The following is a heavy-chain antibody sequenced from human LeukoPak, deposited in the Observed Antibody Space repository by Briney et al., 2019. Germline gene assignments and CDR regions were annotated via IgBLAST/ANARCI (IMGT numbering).Heavy chain of an antibody. CDR1: GGSISSYY. CDR3: ASSWGVVPAASRWGFDY. D-gene: IGHD2-2*01. CDR2: IYYSGST. V-gene: IGHV4-59*01. Sequence: SETLSVTCTVSGGSISSYYWSWIRQPPGKGLEWIGYIYYSGSTNYNPSLKSRVTISVDTSKNQFSLKLSSVTAADTAVYYCASSWGVVPAASRWGFDYWGQGTLVTVSS. J-gene: IGHJ4*02.